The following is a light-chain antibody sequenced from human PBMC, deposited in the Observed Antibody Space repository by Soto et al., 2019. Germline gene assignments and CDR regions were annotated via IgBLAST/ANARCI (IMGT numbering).Light chain of an antibody. V-gene: IGLV1-40*01. CDR1: RSNIGGGYD. Sequence: QSVLTQPPSVSGAPGQTITTSCTGSRSNIGGGYDVHWYQQLPGTAPQLLVYGNINRPSRVPDRFSGSKSDTSASLAITGLQAEDEADYYCQSYDSSLSAWVFGGGTKLTVL. CDR3: QSYDSSLSAWV. CDR2: GNI. J-gene: IGLJ3*02.